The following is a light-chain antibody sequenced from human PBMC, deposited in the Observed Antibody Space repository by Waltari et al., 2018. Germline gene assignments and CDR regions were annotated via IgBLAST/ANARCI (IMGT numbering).Light chain of an antibody. CDR3: QQYNSYWT. V-gene: IGKV1-5*01. Sequence: DIQMTQSPSTLPASVGDRVTIPCRASQSISSWLAWYQQKPGKAPKLLIYDASSLESGVPSRFSGSGSGTEFTLTISSLQPDDFATYYCQQYNSYWTFGQGTKVEIK. CDR1: QSISSW. J-gene: IGKJ1*01. CDR2: DAS.